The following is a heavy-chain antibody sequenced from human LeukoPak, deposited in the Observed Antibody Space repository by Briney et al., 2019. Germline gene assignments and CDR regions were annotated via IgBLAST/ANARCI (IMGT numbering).Heavy chain of an antibody. D-gene: IGHD6-13*01. J-gene: IGHJ6*03. CDR3: ARSSPPTYYHFYYYMDV. V-gene: IGHV1-2*02. CDR2: INPSSGGA. CDR1: GYTFTSYG. Sequence: GASVKVSCKASGYTFTSYGISWVRQAPGQGLEWMGWINPSSGGAKYAQNFQGRVITTTDTSISTAYMELSSLRSDDTAVYYCARSSPPTYYHFYYYMDVWGKGSTVTVSS.